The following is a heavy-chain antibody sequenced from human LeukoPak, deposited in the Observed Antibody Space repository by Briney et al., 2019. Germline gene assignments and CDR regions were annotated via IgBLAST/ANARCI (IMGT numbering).Heavy chain of an antibody. CDR2: ISAYNGNT. V-gene: IGHV1-18*01. CDR1: GGTFSSYA. CDR3: ARDRYSSGWSDY. D-gene: IGHD6-19*01. Sequence: GGSVKLSCKASGGTFSSYAISWVRQAPGQGLEWMGWISAYNGNTNYAQKLKGRVTITTDTSTTTAYMELTSLRPQDPAVYYCARDRYSSGWSDYWGQGTLVTVSS. J-gene: IGHJ4*02.